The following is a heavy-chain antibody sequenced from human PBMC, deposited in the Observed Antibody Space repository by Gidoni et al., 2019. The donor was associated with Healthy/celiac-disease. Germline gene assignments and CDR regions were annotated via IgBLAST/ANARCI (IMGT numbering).Heavy chain of an antibody. CDR2: IRSKAYGGTT. Sequence: EGQLVESGGGVVQPGRSLRRSCTASGVPFGDSAMSWVRQAPGQGLEWVGFIRSKAYGGTTEYAASVKGRFTISRDDSKSIAYLQMNSLKTEDTAVYYCTRALEQLVLGTLDYWGQGTLVTVSS. CDR1: GVPFGDSA. CDR3: TRALEQLVLGTLDY. D-gene: IGHD6-6*01. V-gene: IGHV3-49*04. J-gene: IGHJ4*02.